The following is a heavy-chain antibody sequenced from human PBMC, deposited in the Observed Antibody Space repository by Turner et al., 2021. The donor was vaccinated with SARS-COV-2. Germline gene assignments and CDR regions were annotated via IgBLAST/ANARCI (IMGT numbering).Heavy chain of an antibody. Sequence: QVQLQASGPGLVRPSETLSLTCTVSGGSSSSKSWSWIRQSPGRGLEWIGYFYKIGSIDYNPTLRSRVTISVDTSKNQLALNLISMTAADTAVYYCARHQGSTSGYDHGMNVWGQGTAVIVSS. CDR3: ARHQGSTSGYDHGMNV. CDR2: FYKIGSI. J-gene: IGHJ6*02. CDR1: GGSSSSKS. V-gene: IGHV4-59*08. D-gene: IGHD1-1*01.